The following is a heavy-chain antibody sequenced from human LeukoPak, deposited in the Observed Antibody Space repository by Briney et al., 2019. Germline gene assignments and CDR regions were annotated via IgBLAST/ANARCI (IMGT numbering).Heavy chain of an antibody. Sequence: GGSLRLSCAASGLNFRSSWMSWIRQAPGKGLERVANINQDGSEKYYVDSVKGRFTISRDNARNSLYLQMNSLRVEDTAVYYCARAFYSYFDYWGQGTLVVVST. J-gene: IGHJ4*02. CDR2: INQDGSEK. CDR1: GLNFRSSW. V-gene: IGHV3-7*03. CDR3: ARAFYSYFDY. D-gene: IGHD2/OR15-2a*01.